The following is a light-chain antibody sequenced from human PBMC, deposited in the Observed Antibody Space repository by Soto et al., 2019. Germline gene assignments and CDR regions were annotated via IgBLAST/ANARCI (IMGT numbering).Light chain of an antibody. Sequence: DIQTTQSPSSLSASVGDRVTITCRTSQSFNSYLNWYQQRPGEAPKLLIYATSRLQSGVPSRFSGSGSGTGFILTISSLQPEDFATYYCQHIYSGSWTFGQGTKVDIK. CDR3: QHIYSGSWT. V-gene: IGKV1-39*01. CDR2: ATS. CDR1: QSFNSY. J-gene: IGKJ1*01.